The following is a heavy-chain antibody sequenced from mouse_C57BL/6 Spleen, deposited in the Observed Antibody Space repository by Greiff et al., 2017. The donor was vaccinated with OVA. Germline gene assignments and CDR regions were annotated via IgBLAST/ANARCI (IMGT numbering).Heavy chain of an antibody. V-gene: IGHV5-9*01. J-gene: IGHJ3*01. CDR1: GFTFSSYT. CDR2: ISGGGGNT. CDR3: ARPPITGTGPWFAY. D-gene: IGHD4-1*01. Sequence: EVKLVESGGGLVKPGGSLKLSCAASGFTFSSYTMSWVRQTPEKRLEWVATISGGGGNTYYPDSVKGRFTISRDNAKNTLYLQMSSLRSEDTALYYCARPPITGTGPWFAYWGQGTLVTVSA.